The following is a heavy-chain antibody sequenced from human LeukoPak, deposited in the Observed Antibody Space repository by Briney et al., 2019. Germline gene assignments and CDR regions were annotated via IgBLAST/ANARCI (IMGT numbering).Heavy chain of an antibody. Sequence: ASVRVSCKTSGYTFTHYYMHWVRQAPGQGLEWMRIINPSGGSTSYAQKFQGRVTLTRDTSTSTVYMELSSLSSEDTAVYYCARDEGPPRYNWNYGGPDFWGQGTLVTVLS. J-gene: IGHJ4*02. CDR2: INPSGGST. D-gene: IGHD1-7*01. CDR3: ARDEGPPRYNWNYGGPDF. V-gene: IGHV1-46*01. CDR1: GYTFTHYY.